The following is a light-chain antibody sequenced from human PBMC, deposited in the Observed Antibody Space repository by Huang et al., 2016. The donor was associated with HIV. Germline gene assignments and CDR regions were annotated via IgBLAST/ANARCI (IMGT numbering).Light chain of an antibody. Sequence: EIVLTQSPGTLSLSPGERVTLSCRASQSVSNKYLAWFQQKAGQAPRLLIYAASIRATGVADRFSGSGSGTDFTLTINRLEPEDSAVYYCHQFGSSPRTFGQGTKVHIK. J-gene: IGKJ1*01. CDR1: QSVSNKY. CDR3: HQFGSSPRT. V-gene: IGKV3-20*01. CDR2: AAS.